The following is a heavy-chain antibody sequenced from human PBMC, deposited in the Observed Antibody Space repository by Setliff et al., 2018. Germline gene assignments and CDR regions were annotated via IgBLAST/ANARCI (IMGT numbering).Heavy chain of an antibody. CDR2: ISGHGSRT. J-gene: IGHJ3*01. CDR1: GFTFSIYA. CDR3: AKDTTGRDVFDV. D-gene: IGHD1-1*01. V-gene: IGHV3-23*01. Sequence: PGGSLRLSCAASGFTFSIYAMNWVRQAPGKGLEWVSAISGHGSRTYYADSVKGRFTISRDNSKNTLYLQMNSLRAEDTAVYFCAKDTTGRDVFDVWGQGTMVTVS.